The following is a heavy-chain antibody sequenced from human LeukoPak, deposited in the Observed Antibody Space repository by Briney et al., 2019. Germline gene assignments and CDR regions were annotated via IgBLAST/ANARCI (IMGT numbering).Heavy chain of an antibody. J-gene: IGHJ4*02. CDR2: IYSGGST. Sequence: GGSLRLSCAASGFTVSSNHMSWVRQAPGKGLEWVSVIYSGGSTYYADSVKGRFTISRDNSKNTLYLQMNSLRAEDTAVYYCARDDPDSSGWFVFDYWGQGTLVTVSS. V-gene: IGHV3-53*01. CDR1: GFTVSSNH. CDR3: ARDDPDSSGWFVFDY. D-gene: IGHD6-19*01.